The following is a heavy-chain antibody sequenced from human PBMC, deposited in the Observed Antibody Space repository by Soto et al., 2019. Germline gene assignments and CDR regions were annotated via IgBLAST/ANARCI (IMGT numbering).Heavy chain of an antibody. CDR1: GYSFTSYW. D-gene: IGHD2-2*01. J-gene: IGHJ4*02. V-gene: IGHV5-51*01. CDR3: ARAVVGYCSSTSCPGDY. CDR2: IYPADSTT. Sequence: GESLKISCQGSGYSFTSYWIGWVRQMPGKGLEWMGIIYPADSTTTYSPSFQGQVTISADKSISTAYLQWSSLKASDTAMYYCARAVVGYCSSTSCPGDYWGQGTLVTVSS.